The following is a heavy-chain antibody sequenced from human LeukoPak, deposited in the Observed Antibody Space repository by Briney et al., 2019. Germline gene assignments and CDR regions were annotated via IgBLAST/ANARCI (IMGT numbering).Heavy chain of an antibody. CDR2: IIPILGIA. Sequence: SVKVSCKASGYTFTSYGISWVRQAPGQGLEWMGRIIPILGIANYAQKFQGRVTITADKSTSTAYMELSSLRSEDTAVYYCAGDYGDYTYYYYGMDVWGQGTTVTVSS. D-gene: IGHD4-17*01. CDR3: AGDYGDYTYYYYGMDV. J-gene: IGHJ6*02. V-gene: IGHV1-69*04. CDR1: GYTFTSYG.